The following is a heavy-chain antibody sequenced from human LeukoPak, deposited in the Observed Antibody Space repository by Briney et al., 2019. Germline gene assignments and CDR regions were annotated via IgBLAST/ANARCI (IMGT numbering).Heavy chain of an antibody. J-gene: IGHJ5*02. CDR2: ISGSGGST. V-gene: IGHV3-23*01. CDR3: AKAGFDIVVVVAAFSSFDP. CDR1: GFTFSSYA. Sequence: PGGSLRLSCAASGFTFSSYAMSWVRQAPGKGLEWVSAISGSGGSTYYADSVKGRFTISRDNSKNTLYLQMNSLRAEDTAVYYCAKAGFDIVVVVAAFSSFDPWGQGTLVTVSS. D-gene: IGHD2-15*01.